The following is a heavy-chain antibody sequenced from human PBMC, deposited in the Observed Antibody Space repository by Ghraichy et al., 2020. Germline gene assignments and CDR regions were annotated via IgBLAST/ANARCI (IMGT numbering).Heavy chain of an antibody. J-gene: IGHJ3*02. Sequence: GGSLRLSCAASGFTFSSYDMHWVRQATGKGLEWVSAIGTAGDTYYPGSVKGRFTISRENAKNSLYLQMNSLRAGDTAVYYCARADGYGDYGGAFDIWGQGTMVTVSS. CDR3: ARADGYGDYGGAFDI. CDR1: GFTFSSYD. CDR2: IGTAGDT. D-gene: IGHD4-17*01. V-gene: IGHV3-13*01.